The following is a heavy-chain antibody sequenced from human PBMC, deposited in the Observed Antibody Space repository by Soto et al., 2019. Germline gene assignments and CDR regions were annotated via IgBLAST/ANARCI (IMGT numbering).Heavy chain of an antibody. D-gene: IGHD5-18*01. Sequence: PGGSLRLSCAASGFTVSSNYMSWVRQAPGKGLEWVAVIYSGGSTYYADSVKGRFTISRDNSKNTQYLQMNSRRVEATAVYYCARDLVRGYSYGPDYWGQGTLVTVSS. CDR1: GFTVSSNY. V-gene: IGHV3-53*01. J-gene: IGHJ4*02. CDR2: IYSGGST. CDR3: ARDLVRGYSYGPDY.